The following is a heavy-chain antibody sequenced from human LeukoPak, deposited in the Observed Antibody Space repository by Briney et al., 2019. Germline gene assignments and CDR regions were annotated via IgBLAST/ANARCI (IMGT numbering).Heavy chain of an antibody. CDR3: ARVATVTRGNNWFDP. J-gene: IGHJ5*02. D-gene: IGHD4-11*01. CDR2: INPNSGGT. Sequence: ASVKVSCKASGYTFTSYDINWVRQATGQGLEWMGWINPNSGGTNYAQKFQGRVTMTRDTSISTAYMELSRLRSDDTAVYYCARVATVTRGNNWFDPWGQGTLVTVSS. V-gene: IGHV1-2*02. CDR1: GYTFTSYD.